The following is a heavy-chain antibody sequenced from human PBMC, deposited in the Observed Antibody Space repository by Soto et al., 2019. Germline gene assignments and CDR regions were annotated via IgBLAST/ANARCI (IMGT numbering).Heavy chain of an antibody. Sequence: QVQLQESGPGLVKPSQTLSLTCTVSGGSISSGGYYWSWIRQHPGKGLEWIGYIYYSGSTYYNPSLTSRVTISVDTSKIQCSLKLSSVTAADTAVYYCARAHLGYCSGGSCYPFDYWVQGTLVTVSS. CDR1: GGSISSGGYY. CDR2: IYYSGST. J-gene: IGHJ4*02. D-gene: IGHD2-15*01. CDR3: ARAHLGYCSGGSCYPFDY. V-gene: IGHV4-31*03.